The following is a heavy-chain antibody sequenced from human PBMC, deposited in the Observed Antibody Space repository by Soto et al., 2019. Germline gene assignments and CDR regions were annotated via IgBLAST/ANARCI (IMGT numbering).Heavy chain of an antibody. V-gene: IGHV1-18*01. CDR3: ARDRGSMPTSPAWVDP. D-gene: IGHD6-25*01. CDR2: ISAYNGNT. CDR1: GYTFTSYG. Sequence: QVQLVQSGAEVKKPGASVKVSFKASGYTFTSYGISCVRQAPGQGLEWMGWISAYNGNTNYAQKLQGRVTMTTDTSTSTAYKELGRLRSDEAAGYYCARDRGSMPTSPAWVDPWGQGTLVIVAS. J-gene: IGHJ5*02.